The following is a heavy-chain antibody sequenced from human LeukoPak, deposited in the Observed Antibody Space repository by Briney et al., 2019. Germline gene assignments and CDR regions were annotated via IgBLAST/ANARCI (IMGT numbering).Heavy chain of an antibody. CDR1: GGTFSSYA. CDR3: ASIPRDGSAP. J-gene: IGHJ5*02. CDR2: IIPIFGTA. Sequence: GASVKVSCKASGGTFSSYAISWVRQAPGQGREWMGGIIPIFGTANYAQKFQGRVTITADESTSTAYMELSSLRSEDTAVYYCASIPRDGSAPWGQGTLVTVSS. D-gene: IGHD3-10*01. V-gene: IGHV1-69*13.